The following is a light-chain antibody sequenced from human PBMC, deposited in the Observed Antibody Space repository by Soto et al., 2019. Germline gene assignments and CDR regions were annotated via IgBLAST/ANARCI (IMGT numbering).Light chain of an antibody. Sequence: QSVLTQPPSASRTPGQRVTIYCSGSSSNIGSNTVSWYQQLPGTDPKLLIFTNNQRPSGVPDRFSGSKSGTSASLAISGLQSEDEADYYCATWDDSLNGVIFGGGTKLTVL. J-gene: IGLJ2*01. CDR2: TNN. CDR1: SSNIGSNT. CDR3: ATWDDSLNGVI. V-gene: IGLV1-44*01.